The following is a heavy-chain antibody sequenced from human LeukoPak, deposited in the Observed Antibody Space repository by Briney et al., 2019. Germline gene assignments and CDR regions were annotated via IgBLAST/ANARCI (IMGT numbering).Heavy chain of an antibody. CDR3: ARSRTGSGFLFDY. J-gene: IGHJ4*02. V-gene: IGHV1-2*02. CDR1: GYTFTGYY. Sequence: ASVKVSCKASGYTFTGYYMHWVRQAPGQGLEWMGWINPNSGGTNYAQKFQGRVTMIRDTSISTAYMELSRLRSDDTAVYYCARSRTGSGFLFDYWGQGTLVTVSS. CDR2: INPNSGGT. D-gene: IGHD3-10*01.